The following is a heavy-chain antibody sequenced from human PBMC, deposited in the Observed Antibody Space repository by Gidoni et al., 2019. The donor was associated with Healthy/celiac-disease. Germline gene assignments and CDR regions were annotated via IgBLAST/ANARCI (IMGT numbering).Heavy chain of an antibody. J-gene: IGHJ4*02. V-gene: IGHV3-9*01. CDR1: GFTFDDYA. CDR2: ISWNSGNI. D-gene: IGHD3-10*01. CDR3: AKDASEGAVRPSRGFDY. Sequence: EVQLVESGGGLVQPGRSLRLSCAASGFTFDDYAMHWVRQAPGKGLEWVSGISWNSGNIGYADSVKGRFTISRDNAKNSLYLQMNSLRAEDTALYYCAKDASEGAVRPSRGFDYWGQGTLVTVSS.